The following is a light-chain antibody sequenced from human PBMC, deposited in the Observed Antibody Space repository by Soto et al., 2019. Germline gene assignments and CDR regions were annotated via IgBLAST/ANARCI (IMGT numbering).Light chain of an antibody. CDR1: ANNIGGYNF. Sequence: QSVLTQPPSASGSPGQSVTISCTGAANNIGGYNFVSWYQQHPGKAPKLIISEFRERPSGVPDRFSGSKSGNTASLTVSGLQAEDEADYYCSSYAGSNNVMFGGGTKVTVL. J-gene: IGLJ3*02. V-gene: IGLV2-8*01. CDR3: SSYAGSNNVM. CDR2: EFR.